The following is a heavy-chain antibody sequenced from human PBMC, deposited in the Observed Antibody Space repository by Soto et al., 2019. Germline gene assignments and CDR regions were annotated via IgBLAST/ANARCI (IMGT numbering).Heavy chain of an antibody. D-gene: IGHD6-19*01. CDR1: GGTFSSYA. V-gene: IGHV1-69*06. CDR2: IIPIFGTA. Sequence: SVKVSCKASGGTFSSYAISWVRQAPGQGLEWMGGIIPIFGTANYAQKFQGRVTMTEDTSTDTAYMELSSLRSEDTAVYYCATDLHGSGWGYFDYWGQGTLVTVSS. CDR3: ATDLHGSGWGYFDY. J-gene: IGHJ4*02.